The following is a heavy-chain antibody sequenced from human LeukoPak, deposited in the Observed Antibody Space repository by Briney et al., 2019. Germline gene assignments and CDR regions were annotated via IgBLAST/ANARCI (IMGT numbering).Heavy chain of an antibody. V-gene: IGHV4-34*01. J-gene: IGHJ3*02. CDR3: ARWGAFEI. D-gene: IGHD3-16*01. CDR2: INHSGST. CDR1: GGPLSGYY. Sequence: TSETLSLTCAVYGGPLSGYYWSWIRQLPGEGLEWIGEINHSGSTNYNPSLKSRVTISVDTSKNQISLKLTSVTAADTAVYYCARWGAFEIWGQGTMVTVSS.